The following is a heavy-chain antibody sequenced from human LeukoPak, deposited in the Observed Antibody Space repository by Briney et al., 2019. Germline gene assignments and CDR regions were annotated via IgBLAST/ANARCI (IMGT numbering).Heavy chain of an antibody. CDR3: APRRGGTYYFDY. J-gene: IGHJ4*02. V-gene: IGHV3-23*01. CDR2: ISSGGGST. Sequence: PGGSLRLSCAASGFTFSSYGIHWVRQAPGKGLEWVSAISSGGGSTYYADSVKGRFTISRDNSKNTLYLHMNSLRAEDTAVYYCAPRRGGTYYFDYWGQGTLVTVSS. CDR1: GFTFSSYG. D-gene: IGHD1-1*01.